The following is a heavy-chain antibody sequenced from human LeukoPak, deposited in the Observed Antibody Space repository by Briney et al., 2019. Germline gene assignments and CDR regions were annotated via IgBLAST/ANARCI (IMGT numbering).Heavy chain of an antibody. J-gene: IGHJ4*02. V-gene: IGHV3-23*01. D-gene: IGHD2-15*01. CDR2: ISGSGGST. Sequence: PGGSLRLSCAASGFTFRSYAMSWVRQAPGKGLEWVSVISGSGGSTSYADSVKGRFTISRDQSKNMLHLQMNSLRAEDTAVYYCAKCDSNQMPLLDYWGQGILVTVSS. CDR3: AKCDSNQMPLLDY. CDR1: GFTFRSYA.